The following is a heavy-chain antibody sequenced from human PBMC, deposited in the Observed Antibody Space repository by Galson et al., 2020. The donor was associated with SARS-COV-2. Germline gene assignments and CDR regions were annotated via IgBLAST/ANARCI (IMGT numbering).Heavy chain of an antibody. D-gene: IGHD3-10*01. CDR2: INSDGSST. V-gene: IGHV3-74*01. CDR3: ARSRSITMVRETNWFDP. J-gene: IGHJ5*02. CDR1: GFTFSSYW. Sequence: GGSLRLSCAASGFTFSSYWMHWVRQAPGKGLVWVSRINSDGSSTSYADSVKGRFTISRDNAKNTLYLQMNSLRAEDTAVYYCARSRSITMVRETNWFDPWGQGTLVTVSS.